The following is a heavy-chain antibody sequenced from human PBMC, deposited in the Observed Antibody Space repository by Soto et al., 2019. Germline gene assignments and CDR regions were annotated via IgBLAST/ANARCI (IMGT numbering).Heavy chain of an antibody. D-gene: IGHD3-16*01. CDR2: IYYSGST. Sequence: QVQLQESCPGLVKPSETLSLTCTVSGGSVSSDNYYWSWIRQPPGKGLEWIGYIYYSGSTNYNPSLKSRVTISVDTSKNQFSLKLRSVTAADTAVYYCARGGDGFDYWGQGTLVTVSS. CDR3: ARGGDGFDY. CDR1: GGSVSSDNYY. J-gene: IGHJ4*02. V-gene: IGHV4-61*01.